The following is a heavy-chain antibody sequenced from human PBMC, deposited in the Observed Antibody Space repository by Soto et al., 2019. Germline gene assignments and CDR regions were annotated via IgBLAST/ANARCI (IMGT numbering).Heavy chain of an antibody. V-gene: IGHV1-18*04. CDR1: RYAFTSYG. J-gene: IGHJ5*02. CDR2: ISAYNGNT. CDR3: ATVLTGTPPPYNWFDP. D-gene: IGHD1-20*01. Sequence: SGQVSFQASRYAFTSYGISSVGPGTGQGLEWMGWISAYNGNTNYAQKLQGRVTMTTDTSTSTAYMELRSLRSDDTAVYYRATVLTGTPPPYNWFDPWGQGTLVTVSS.